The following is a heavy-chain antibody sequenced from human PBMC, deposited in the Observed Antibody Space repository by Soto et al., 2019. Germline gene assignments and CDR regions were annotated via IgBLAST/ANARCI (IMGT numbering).Heavy chain of an antibody. CDR3: ARAHGYSYGSDWFDP. V-gene: IGHV4-31*03. CDR2: IYYSGST. Sequence: SETLSLTCTVSGGSISSGGYYWSWIRQHPGKGLEWIGYIYYSGSTYYNPSLKSRVTISVDTSKNQFSLKLSSVTDADTAVYYCARAHGYSYGSDWFDPWGQGTLVTVSS. D-gene: IGHD5-18*01. J-gene: IGHJ5*02. CDR1: GGSISSGGYY.